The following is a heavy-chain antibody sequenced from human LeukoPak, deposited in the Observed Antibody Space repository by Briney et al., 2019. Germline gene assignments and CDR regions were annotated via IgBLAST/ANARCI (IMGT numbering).Heavy chain of an antibody. D-gene: IGHD6-19*01. CDR3: ARDKQWRGGYFDY. Sequence: PSETLSLTCTVSGGSISSYYWSWIRQPPGKGQEWIGYIYYSGSTNYNPSLKSRVTISVDTSKNQFSLKLSSVTAADTALYYCARDKQWRGGYFDYWGQGTLVTVSS. CDR1: GGSISSYY. CDR2: IYYSGST. V-gene: IGHV4-59*01. J-gene: IGHJ4*02.